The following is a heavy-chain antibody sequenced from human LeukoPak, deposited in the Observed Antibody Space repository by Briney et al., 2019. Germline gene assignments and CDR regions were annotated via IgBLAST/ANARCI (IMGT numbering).Heavy chain of an antibody. D-gene: IGHD5-24*01. CDR1: GFTFSSYG. CDR3: ARAGRGGDGYKAFDY. CDR2: IWYDGSNK. V-gene: IGHV3-33*01. Sequence: GGSLRLSCAASGFTFSSYGMHWVRQAPGKGLEWVAVIWYDGSNKYYADSVKGRFTISRDNSKNTLYLQMNSLRAEDTAVYYCARAGRGGDGYKAFDYWGQGTLVTVSS. J-gene: IGHJ4*02.